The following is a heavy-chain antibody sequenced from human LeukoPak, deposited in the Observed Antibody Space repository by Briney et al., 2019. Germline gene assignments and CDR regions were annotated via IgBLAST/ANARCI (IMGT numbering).Heavy chain of an antibody. D-gene: IGHD4-23*01. CDR1: GYTFTGYY. V-gene: IGHV1-2*02. CDR3: ARDYGGNSEFRY. J-gene: IGHJ4*02. CDR2: INPNSGGT. Sequence: ASVKVSCKASGYTFTGYYMHWVRQAPGQGLEWMGWINPNSGGTNYAQKFQGRVTMTRDTSISTAYMDMSRLRSDDTAVYYCARDYGGNSEFRYWGQGTLVTVSS.